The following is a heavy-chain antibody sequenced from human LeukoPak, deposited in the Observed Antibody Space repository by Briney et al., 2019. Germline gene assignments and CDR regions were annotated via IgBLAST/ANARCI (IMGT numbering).Heavy chain of an antibody. CDR2: INHSGST. CDR1: GGSFSGYY. CDR3: ARGLSIAAPFDY. J-gene: IGHJ4*02. Sequence: SETLSLTCAVYGGSFSGYYWSWIRQPPGKGLEWIGEINHSGSTNYNPSLKSRVTISVDTSKNQFSLKLSSVTAADTAVYYCARGLSIAAPFDYWSQGTLVTVSS. D-gene: IGHD6-6*01. V-gene: IGHV4-34*01.